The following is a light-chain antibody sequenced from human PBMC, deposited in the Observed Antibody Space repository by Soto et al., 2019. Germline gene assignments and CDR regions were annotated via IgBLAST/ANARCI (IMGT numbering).Light chain of an antibody. V-gene: IGKV3-11*01. Sequence: EIVLTQSPATLSLSPWERATLSCSASQSVSSYLAWYQQQPGQAPRLLIYDASNRATGIPARFSGSGSGTDFTLTISSLEPEDFAVYYCQQRSNWPTFGQGTRLEIK. CDR1: QSVSSY. CDR3: QQRSNWPT. CDR2: DAS. J-gene: IGKJ5*01.